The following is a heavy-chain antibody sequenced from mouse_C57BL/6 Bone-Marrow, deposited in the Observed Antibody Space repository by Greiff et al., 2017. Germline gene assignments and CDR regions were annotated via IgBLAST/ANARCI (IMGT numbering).Heavy chain of an antibody. CDR2: ISGGGGNT. CDR1: GFTFSSYT. CDR3: ARPVITTVVATDYAMDY. J-gene: IGHJ4*01. D-gene: IGHD1-1*01. Sequence: DVKLVESGGGLVKPGGSLKLSCAASGFTFSSYTMSWVRQTPEKRLEWVATISGGGGNTYYPDSVKGRFTISRDNAKNTLYLQMSSLRSEDTALYYCARPVITTVVATDYAMDYWGQGTSVTVSS. V-gene: IGHV5-9*01.